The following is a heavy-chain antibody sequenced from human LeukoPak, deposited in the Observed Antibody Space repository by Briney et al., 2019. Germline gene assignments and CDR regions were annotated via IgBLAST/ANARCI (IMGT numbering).Heavy chain of an antibody. V-gene: IGHV1-69*13. CDR1: GGTFSSYA. CDR2: IIPIFGTA. CDR3: ARLPIDLSGYYDY. J-gene: IGHJ4*02. Sequence: SVKVSCKASGGTFSSYAISWVRQVPGQGLEWMGGIIPIFGTANYAQKFQGRVTITADESTSTAYMELNSLRAEDTAVYYCARLPIDLSGYYDYWGQGTLVTVSS. D-gene: IGHD3-22*01.